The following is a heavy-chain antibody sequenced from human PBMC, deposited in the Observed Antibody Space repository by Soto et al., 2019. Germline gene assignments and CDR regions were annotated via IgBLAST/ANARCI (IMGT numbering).Heavy chain of an antibody. CDR1: GGSISSYY. CDR3: ARELFSLQLRNPSAKGFLPNWFDP. V-gene: IGHV4-59*01. D-gene: IGHD6-13*01. J-gene: IGHJ5*02. Sequence: SETLSLTCTVSGGSISSYYWSWIRQPPGKGLEWIGYIYYSGSTNYNPSLKSRVTISVDTSKNQFSLKLSSVTAADTAVYYCARELFSLQLRNPSAKGFLPNWFDPWGQGTLVTVSS. CDR2: IYYSGST.